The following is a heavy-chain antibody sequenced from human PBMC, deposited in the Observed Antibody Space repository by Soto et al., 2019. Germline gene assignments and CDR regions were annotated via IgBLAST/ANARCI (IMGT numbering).Heavy chain of an antibody. V-gene: IGHV4-31*03. CDR2: IYYSGST. J-gene: IGHJ5*02. CDR1: GGSISSGGHS. Sequence: PSETLSLTCTVDGGSISSGGHSLSGICQHPGKGLEWIGYIYYSGSTYYSVSLKSRVTISVDTSKNQFSLNLSSVTAADTAVYYCARRDRIAAGWFDPWGQGTLVTVSS. CDR3: ARRDRIAAGWFDP. D-gene: IGHD6-6*01.